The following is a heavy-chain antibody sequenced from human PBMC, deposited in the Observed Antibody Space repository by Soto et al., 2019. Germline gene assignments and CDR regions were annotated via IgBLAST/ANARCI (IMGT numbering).Heavy chain of an antibody. CDR1: GGSISGGVYY. V-gene: IGHV4-31*03. J-gene: IGHJ4*02. Sequence: SETLSLTCTVSGGSISGGVYYWSWIRQHPGKVLDWIGYIYYSGSTYYNPSLKSRVTISVDTSKNQFSLKLSSVTAADTAVYYCASGVPYYDFWSGYYSPNAFDYWGQGTLVTAPQ. CDR3: ASGVPYYDFWSGYYSPNAFDY. CDR2: IYYSGST. D-gene: IGHD3-3*01.